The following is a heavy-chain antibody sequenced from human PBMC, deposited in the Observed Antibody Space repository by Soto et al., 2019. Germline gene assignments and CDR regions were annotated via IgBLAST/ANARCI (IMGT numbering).Heavy chain of an antibody. CDR3: ARSWFVSSGYLDY. V-gene: IGHV1-3*01. CDR2: INAGNGNT. D-gene: IGHD3-22*01. J-gene: IGHJ4*02. CDR1: GYTFTSYA. Sequence: ASVKVSCKASGYTFTSYAMHWVRQAPGQRLEWMGWINAGNGNTKYSQKFQGRVTITRDTSASTYYMELSSLISEDTAVYYCARSWFVSSGYLDYWGQGTLVTVSS.